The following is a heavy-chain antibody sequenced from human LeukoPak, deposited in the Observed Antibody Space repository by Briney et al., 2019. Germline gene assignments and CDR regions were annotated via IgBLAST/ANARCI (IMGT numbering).Heavy chain of an antibody. CDR2: ISGSGDNT. Sequence: PGGSLRLSCAASGFNFYIYAMSWVRQAPGKGLEWVSSISGSGDNTYYAGSVKGRYTISRDNSKNTLYLQMNTLRAEDTAVYYCVKDWSDEAKCGADCLEYWGQGTLVTVSS. V-gene: IGHV3-23*01. CDR1: GFNFYIYA. D-gene: IGHD2-21*02. J-gene: IGHJ4*02. CDR3: VKDWSDEAKCGADCLEY.